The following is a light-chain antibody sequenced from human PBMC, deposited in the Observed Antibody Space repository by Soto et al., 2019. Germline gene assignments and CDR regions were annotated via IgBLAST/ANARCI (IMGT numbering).Light chain of an antibody. CDR3: QHYNSST. J-gene: IGKJ1*01. Sequence: DIQMTQSPSTLSGSVGDRVTITCRASQTISSWLAWYQQKPGKAPKLLVYKASTLKSGVPSRFSGSGSGTEFTLTISSLQPDDFATYYCQHYNSSTFGQGTKVDIK. V-gene: IGKV1-5*03. CDR2: KAS. CDR1: QTISSW.